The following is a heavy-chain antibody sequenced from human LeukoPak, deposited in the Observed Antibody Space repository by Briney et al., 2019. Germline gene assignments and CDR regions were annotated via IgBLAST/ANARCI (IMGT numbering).Heavy chain of an antibody. CDR2: FDPEDGET. D-gene: IGHD6-13*01. CDR1: GYTLTELS. V-gene: IGHV1-24*01. Sequence: ASVKVSCKVSGYTLTELSMHRVRQAPGKGLEWMGGFDPEDGETIYAQKFQGRVTMTEDTSTDTAYMELSSLRSEDTAVYYCATQSGYSSSWYVFDYWGQGTLVTVSS. J-gene: IGHJ4*02. CDR3: ATQSGYSSSWYVFDY.